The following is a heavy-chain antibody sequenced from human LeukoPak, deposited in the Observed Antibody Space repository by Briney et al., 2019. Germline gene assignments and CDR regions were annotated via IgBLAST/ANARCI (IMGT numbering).Heavy chain of an antibody. CDR1: GYTFTSYG. V-gene: IGHV1-18*01. Sequence: ASVKVSCKASGYTFTSYGISWVRQAPGQGLEWMGWISAYNGNTNYAQKLQGRVTMTTDTSTSTAYMELRSLRSDDTAVYYRAREGIAVAGTGYFDLWGRGTLVTVSS. CDR2: ISAYNGNT. CDR3: AREGIAVAGTGYFDL. J-gene: IGHJ2*01. D-gene: IGHD6-19*01.